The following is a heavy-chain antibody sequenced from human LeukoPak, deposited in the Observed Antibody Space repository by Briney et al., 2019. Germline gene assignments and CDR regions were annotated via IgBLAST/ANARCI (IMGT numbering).Heavy chain of an antibody. V-gene: IGHV1-2*02. CDR3: ARWGYCSGGSCYATDRFYDY. CDR2: INPNSGGT. J-gene: IGHJ4*02. CDR1: GYTFTGYY. Sequence: ASVKVSCKASGYTFTGYYMNWVRQAPGQGLEWMGWINPNSGGTNYAQKFQGRVTTTRDTSISTAYMELSRLRSDDTAVYYCARWGYCSGGSCYATDRFYDYWGQGTLVTVSS. D-gene: IGHD2-15*01.